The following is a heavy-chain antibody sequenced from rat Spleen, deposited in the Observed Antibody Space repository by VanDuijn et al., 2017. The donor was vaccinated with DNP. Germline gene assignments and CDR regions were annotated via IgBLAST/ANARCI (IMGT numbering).Heavy chain of an antibody. D-gene: IGHD1-4*01. Sequence: EVQLVESGGGLVQPGRSLKLSCATSGFTFSDYGMAWVRQAPEKGLEWVATIKTSGAITYYRDSVKGRFTISRDDAKSTLYLQMDSLRSEDTATYYCTRGPRVPSDWGQGVMVTVSS. CDR3: TRGPRVPSD. V-gene: IGHV5S13*01. CDR2: IKTSGAIT. CDR1: GFTFSDYG. J-gene: IGHJ2*01.